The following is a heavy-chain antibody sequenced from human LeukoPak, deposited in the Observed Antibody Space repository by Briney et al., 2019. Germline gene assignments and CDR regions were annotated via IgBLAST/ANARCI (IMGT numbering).Heavy chain of an antibody. CDR3: ARVRYCSSTSCYTASYYYYYMDV. Sequence: GASVKVSCKASGGTFSSYAISWVRQAPGQGLEWMGRINPIFGTANYAQTFQGRVTITTDESTSKAYMELRSLRSDDTAVYYCARVRYCSSTSCYTASYYYYYMDVWGKGTTVTVSS. D-gene: IGHD2-2*02. J-gene: IGHJ6*03. V-gene: IGHV1-69*05. CDR2: INPIFGTA. CDR1: GGTFSSYA.